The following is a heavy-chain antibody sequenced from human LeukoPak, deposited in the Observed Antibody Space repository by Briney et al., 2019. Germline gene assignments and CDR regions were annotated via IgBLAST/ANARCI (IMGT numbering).Heavy chain of an antibody. Sequence: GGSLRLSCAASGFTFSSYSMNWVRQAPGKGLEWVSYISSSSSTIYDADSVKGRFTISRDNAKNSLYLQMNSLRAEDTAVYYCARVAGDSSGYYTGGDYYYYMDVWGKGTTVTVSS. CDR2: ISSSSSTI. CDR1: GFTFSSYS. J-gene: IGHJ6*03. D-gene: IGHD3-22*01. V-gene: IGHV3-48*01. CDR3: ARVAGDSSGYYTGGDYYYYMDV.